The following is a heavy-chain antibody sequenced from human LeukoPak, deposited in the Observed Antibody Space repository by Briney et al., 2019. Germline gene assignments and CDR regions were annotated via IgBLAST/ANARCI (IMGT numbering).Heavy chain of an antibody. CDR3: ARLWYGALSFDY. CDR1: GGSISSYY. CDR2: IYYSGST. Sequence: PSETLSLTCTVSGGSISSYYWSWIRQPPGKGLEWIGYIYYSGSTNYNPSLKSRVTISVDTSKNQFSLKLSSVTAADTAVYYCARLWYGALSFDYWGQGTLVTVSS. D-gene: IGHD4/OR15-4a*01. J-gene: IGHJ4*02. V-gene: IGHV4-59*12.